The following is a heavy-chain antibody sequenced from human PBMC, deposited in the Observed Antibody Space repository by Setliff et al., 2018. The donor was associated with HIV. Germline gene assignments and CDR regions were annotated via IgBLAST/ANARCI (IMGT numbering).Heavy chain of an antibody. J-gene: IGHJ4*02. V-gene: IGHV4-39*07. CDR1: GGSISSSSHY. Sequence: SETLSLTCTVSGGSISSSSHYWGWIRQPPGKGLEWIGSIYYSGGTYYNPSLKSRVTISADTSKNQFSLNLSSVTAAETAVYYCARVGYHGSGRYSFDYWGQGTLVTVSS. D-gene: IGHD3-10*01. CDR3: ARVGYHGSGRYSFDY. CDR2: IYYSGGT.